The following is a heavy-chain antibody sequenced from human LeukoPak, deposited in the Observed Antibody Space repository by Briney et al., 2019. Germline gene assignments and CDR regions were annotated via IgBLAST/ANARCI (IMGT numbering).Heavy chain of an antibody. CDR1: GYTFTGYY. V-gene: IGHV1-2*02. D-gene: IGHD5-18*01. CDR3: ARRSGRQLWYSSAGEFDY. J-gene: IGHJ4*02. Sequence: GASVKVSCKASGYTFTGYYMHWVRQAPGQGLEWMGWINPNSGGTNYAQKFQGRVTMTRDTSISTAYMELSRLRSDDTAVYYCARRSGRQLWYSSAGEFDYWGQGTLVTVSS. CDR2: INPNSGGT.